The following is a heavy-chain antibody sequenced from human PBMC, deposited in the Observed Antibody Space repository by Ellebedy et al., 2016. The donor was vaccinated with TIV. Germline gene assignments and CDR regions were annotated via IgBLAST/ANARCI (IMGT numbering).Heavy chain of an antibody. CDR1: GGSFSNYY. D-gene: IGHD2-2*02. Sequence: MPGGSLRLSCAVYGGSFSNYYWSWIRQPPGKGLEWIGEFNLGGTTNYNPSLKSRVTISVDTSKNQFSLKLSSVTAADTAVYYCAKWTVGYCSSASCYTGDYWGQGTLVTVSS. J-gene: IGHJ4*02. V-gene: IGHV4-34*01. CDR2: FNLGGTT. CDR3: AKWTVGYCSSASCYTGDY.